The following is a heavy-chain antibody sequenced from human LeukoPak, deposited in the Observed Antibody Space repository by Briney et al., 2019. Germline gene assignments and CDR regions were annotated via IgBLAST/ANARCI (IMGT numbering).Heavy chain of an antibody. CDR2: IKSKTDGGTT. Sequence: GGSLRLSCAASGFTFSNAWMSWVRQAPGKGLEWVGRIKSKTDGGTTDYAAPVKGRFTISRDGSKNTLYLQMNSLKTEDTAVYYCTTRLQPYYMDVWGKGTTVTVSS. V-gene: IGHV3-15*01. D-gene: IGHD4-11*01. CDR1: GFTFSNAW. CDR3: TTRLQPYYMDV. J-gene: IGHJ6*03.